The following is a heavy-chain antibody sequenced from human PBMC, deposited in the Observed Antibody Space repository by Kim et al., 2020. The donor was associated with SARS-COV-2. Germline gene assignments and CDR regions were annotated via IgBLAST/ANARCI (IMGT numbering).Heavy chain of an antibody. V-gene: IGHV3-7*01. Sequence: GGSLRLSCAASGFTFSSYWMSWVRQAPGKGLEWVANIKQDGSEKYYVDSVKGRFTISRDNAKNSLYLQMNSLRAEDTAVYYCARGAEVVPAAMTHYYYYYGMDVWGQGTTVTVSS. CDR2: IKQDGSEK. CDR1: GFTFSSYW. J-gene: IGHJ6*02. D-gene: IGHD2-2*01. CDR3: ARGAEVVPAAMTHYYYYYGMDV.